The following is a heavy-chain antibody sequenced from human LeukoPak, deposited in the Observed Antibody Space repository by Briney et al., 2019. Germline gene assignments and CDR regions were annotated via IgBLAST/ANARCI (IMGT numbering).Heavy chain of an antibody. CDR1: GFTFSSYG. D-gene: IGHD4-17*01. V-gene: IGHV3-30*02. CDR2: IRYDGSNK. J-gene: IGHJ6*02. Sequence: GGSLRLSCAASGFTFSSYGMHWVRQAPGKGLEWVAFIRYDGSNKYYADSVKGRFTISRDNSKNTLYLQMNSLRAEDTAVYYCAKEFLRGDYEGYYYGMDVWGQGTTVTVSS. CDR3: AKEFLRGDYEGYYYGMDV.